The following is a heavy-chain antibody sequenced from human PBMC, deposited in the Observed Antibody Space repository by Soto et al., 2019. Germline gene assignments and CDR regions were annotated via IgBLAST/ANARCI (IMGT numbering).Heavy chain of an antibody. Sequence: PSETLSLTCTVSGGSISSYYWSWIRQPPGKGLEWIGYIYYSGSTNYNPSLKSRVTISVDTSKNQFSLKLSSVTAADTAVYYCARFKYYYDSSGYRPAFDIWGQGTMVTV. D-gene: IGHD3-22*01. CDR1: GGSISSYY. CDR3: ARFKYYYDSSGYRPAFDI. CDR2: IYYSGST. V-gene: IGHV4-59*01. J-gene: IGHJ3*02.